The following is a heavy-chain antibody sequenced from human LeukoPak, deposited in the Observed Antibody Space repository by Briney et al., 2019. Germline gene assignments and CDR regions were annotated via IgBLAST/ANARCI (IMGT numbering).Heavy chain of an antibody. D-gene: IGHD2-21*01. J-gene: IGHJ4*02. CDR3: AKKIFQGGGCYFDY. Sequence: GGSLRLSCAASGFTFSNYAMSWVRQAPEKGLEWVSAINDNYSATYYEDSVRSRFTISRDNSQNTLHLLMNSLRAEDATIYYCAKKIFQGGGCYFDYWGQGTLVTVSS. CDR2: INDNYSAT. CDR1: GFTFSNYA. V-gene: IGHV3-23*01.